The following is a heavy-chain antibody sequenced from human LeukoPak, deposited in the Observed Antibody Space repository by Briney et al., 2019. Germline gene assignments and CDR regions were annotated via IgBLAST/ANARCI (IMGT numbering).Heavy chain of an antibody. D-gene: IGHD3-22*01. CDR1: GFTFSSYS. CDR2: ISSSSSYI. CDR3: ARDWEYYYDSSGYASFDY. V-gene: IGHV3-21*01. J-gene: IGHJ4*02. Sequence: GGSLRLSCAASGFTFSSYSMNWVRQAPGKGLEWVSSISSSSSYIYYADSVKGRFTISRDNAKNSLYLQMNSLRAEDTAVYYCARDWEYYYDSSGYASFDYWGQGTLVTVSS.